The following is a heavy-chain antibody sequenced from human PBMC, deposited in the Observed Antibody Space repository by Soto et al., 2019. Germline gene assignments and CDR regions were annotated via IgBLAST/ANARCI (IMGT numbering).Heavy chain of an antibody. CDR2: IYHSGST. D-gene: IGHD6-6*01. J-gene: IGHJ4*02. Sequence: SETLSLTCTVSGGSINNHYWSWIRQPPGKGLEWIGYIYHSGSTNYNPSLKSRVTMSVDTSKNQFSLKLSSVTAADTAVYYCARVHTYIIAARPLKHFDYWGQGTLVTVSS. V-gene: IGHV4-59*11. CDR3: ARVHTYIIAARPLKHFDY. CDR1: GGSINNHY.